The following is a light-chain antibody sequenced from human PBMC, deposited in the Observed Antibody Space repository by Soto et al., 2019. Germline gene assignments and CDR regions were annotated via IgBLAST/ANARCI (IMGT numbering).Light chain of an antibody. J-gene: IGKJ2*01. CDR3: QQYNNWPLEFT. CDR2: GAS. CDR1: RSVSSN. V-gene: IGKV3-15*01. Sequence: IVMTQSPATLSVSPGERATLPCRASRSVSSNLAWYQQNPGQAPRLLIYGASTRATGIPARFSGSGSGTEFTLTISSLQSEDFAVYYCQQYNNWPLEFTFGQGTKVDIK.